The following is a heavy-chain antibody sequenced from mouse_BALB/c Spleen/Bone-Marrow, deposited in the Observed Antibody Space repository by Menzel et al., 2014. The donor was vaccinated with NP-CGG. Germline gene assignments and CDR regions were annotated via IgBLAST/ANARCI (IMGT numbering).Heavy chain of an antibody. V-gene: IGHV7-3*02. CDR1: RFTFTDYY. J-gene: IGHJ4*01. Sequence: EVMLVESGGGLVQPGGSLRLSCATSRFTFTDYYMSWVRQPPGKALEWLGFIRNKANGYTTEYSASVKGRFTISRDNSQSILYLQMNTLRAEDSATYYCARDDYYAMDYWGQGTSVTVSS. CDR3: ARDDYYAMDY. CDR2: IRNKANGYTT.